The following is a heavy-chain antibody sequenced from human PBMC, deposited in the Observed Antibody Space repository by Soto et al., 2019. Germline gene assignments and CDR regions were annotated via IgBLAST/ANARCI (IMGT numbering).Heavy chain of an antibody. CDR2: ISSSGSTI. V-gene: IGHV3-48*03. CDR1: GFTFDDYA. J-gene: IGHJ4*02. Sequence: EVQLVESGGGLVQPGRSLRLSCAASGFTFDDYAMHWFRQAPGKGLEWVSYISSSGSTIYYADSVKGRFTISRDNAKNSLYLQMNSLRAEDTAVYYCARDGRGSGSYKYWGQGTLVTVSS. D-gene: IGHD1-26*01. CDR3: ARDGRGSGSYKY.